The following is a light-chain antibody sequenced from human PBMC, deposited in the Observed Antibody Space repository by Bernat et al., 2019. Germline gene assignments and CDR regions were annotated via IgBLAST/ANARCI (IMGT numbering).Light chain of an antibody. Sequence: QSVLTQPPSASGTPGQTVTISCSGSGSNLGTKTANWFQQFPGTAPKLIIYTNNHRPSDVPDRFLASKSGTSASLDISVLQSEDKADYYCSAWEDRLNAFVFGTGTKLTV. V-gene: IGLV1-44*01. CDR3: SAWEDRLNAFV. CDR2: TNN. CDR1: GSNLGTKT. J-gene: IGLJ1*01.